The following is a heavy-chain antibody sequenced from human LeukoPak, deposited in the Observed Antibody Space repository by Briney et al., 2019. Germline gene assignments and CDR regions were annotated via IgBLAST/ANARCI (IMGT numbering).Heavy chain of an antibody. J-gene: IGHJ3*02. D-gene: IGHD3-10*01. Sequence: GESLEISCQASEYTFSNQWIGWGRQMLGKGLEWMGIIYPGDSDTRYSPSFQGQVTISVDKSITTAYLEWSSLKASDTAMYYCARTGYHYGSGSHYAFDIWGQGTMVTVSS. CDR2: IYPGDSDT. V-gene: IGHV5-51*01. CDR1: EYTFSNQW. CDR3: ARTGYHYGSGSHYAFDI.